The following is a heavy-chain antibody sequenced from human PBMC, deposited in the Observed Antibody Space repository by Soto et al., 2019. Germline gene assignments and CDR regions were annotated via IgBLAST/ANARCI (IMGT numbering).Heavy chain of an antibody. V-gene: IGHV4-30-4*08. CDR2: ISDSGSN. D-gene: IGHD1-1*01. J-gene: IGHJ5*02. Sequence: PSWTXSLTCSVAVSSICIGDYYWTWIRQSPGKGLEWIGYISDSGSNFYNPSLRSRLTIALDTSKNHFSLKLNSVTAADKAVYYCAKYNNNELDTWGQGIPVTVSS. CDR3: AKYNNNELDT. CDR1: VSSICIGDYY.